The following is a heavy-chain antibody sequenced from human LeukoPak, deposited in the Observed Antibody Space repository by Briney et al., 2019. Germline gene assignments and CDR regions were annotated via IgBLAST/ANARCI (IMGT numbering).Heavy chain of an antibody. J-gene: IGHJ4*02. D-gene: IGHD3-9*01. CDR2: INCDGSTT. CDR1: GFTFSTYW. CDR3: AREWRGFEDY. Sequence: GGSLRLSCAASGFTFSTYWMHWVRQAPGKGLVWVARINCDGSTTYYADSVKGRFVISRDNSKNTLYLQMSSLRVEDTAMYYCAREWRGFEDYWGQGTLVTVSS. V-gene: IGHV3-74*01.